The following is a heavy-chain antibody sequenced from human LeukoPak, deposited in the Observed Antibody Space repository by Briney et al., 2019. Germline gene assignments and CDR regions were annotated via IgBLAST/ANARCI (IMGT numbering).Heavy chain of an antibody. CDR2: IYYSGST. J-gene: IGHJ5*02. Sequence: SETLSLTCTVSGGSISSSSYYWGWIRQPPGKGLEWIGSIYYSGSTYYKPSLKSRVTIYVDTSKNQFSLKLSSETAANTAVYYCGAITATRAGGWFDPWGQGTRVTGSS. CDR1: GGSISSSSYY. V-gene: IGHV4-39*01. CDR3: GAITATRAGGWFDP. D-gene: IGHD1-20*01.